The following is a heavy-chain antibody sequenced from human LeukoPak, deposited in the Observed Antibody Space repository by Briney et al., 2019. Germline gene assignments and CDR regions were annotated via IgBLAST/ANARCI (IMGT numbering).Heavy chain of an antibody. CDR3: ARVTAEDYFDY. J-gene: IGHJ4*02. D-gene: IGHD3-16*01. V-gene: IGHV4-59*01. CDR1: GGSISSYY. Sequence: SETLSLTCTVSGGSISSYYWSWIRQPPGKGLEWIGYIYYSGSTGYNPSLKSRVTISVDTSKNQFSLKLSSVTAADTAVYYCARVTAEDYFDYWGQGTQVTVSS. CDR2: IYYSGST.